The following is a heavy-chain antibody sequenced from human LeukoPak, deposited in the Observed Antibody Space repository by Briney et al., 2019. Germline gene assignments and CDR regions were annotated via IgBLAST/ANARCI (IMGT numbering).Heavy chain of an antibody. CDR2: IIPIFGTA. Sequence: SVKVSCKASGGTFSSYAISWVRQAPGQGLEWMGGIIPIFGTANYAQKFQGRVTITADESTSTAYMELSSLRSEYTAVYYCARECDYYGSGSYCWFDPWGQGTLVTVSS. CDR3: ARECDYYGSGSYCWFDP. V-gene: IGHV1-69*13. CDR1: GGTFSSYA. J-gene: IGHJ5*02. D-gene: IGHD3-10*01.